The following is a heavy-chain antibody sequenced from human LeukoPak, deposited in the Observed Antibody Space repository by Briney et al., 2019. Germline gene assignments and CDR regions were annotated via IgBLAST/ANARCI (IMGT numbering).Heavy chain of an antibody. CDR1: GGSISSSSYY. Sequence: PSETLSLTCTVSGGSISSSSYYWGWIRQPPGKGLEWIGSIYYSGSTYYNPFLKSRVIISVGTSNNQFSLKLSSVTAADTAVYYCARLPQYYYYYMDVWGKGTTVTISS. V-gene: IGHV4-39*01. CDR3: ARLPQYYYYYMDV. D-gene: IGHD2/OR15-2a*01. CDR2: IYYSGST. J-gene: IGHJ6*03.